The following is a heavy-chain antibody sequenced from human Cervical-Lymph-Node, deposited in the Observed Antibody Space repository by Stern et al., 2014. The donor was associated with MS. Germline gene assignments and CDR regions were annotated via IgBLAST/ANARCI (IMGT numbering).Heavy chain of an antibody. J-gene: IGHJ4*02. CDR1: GFTFSSYG. D-gene: IGHD1-1*01. CDR3: ARDVTGSVDY. Sequence: QVQLVESGGGVVQPGRSLRLSCSVSGFTFSSYGMHWVRQAPGKGLAWVAVISHDDTFKNYADCVKGRFTISRDNSLNTLYLDMNNLKSEDTAVYHCARDVTGSVDYWGQGTLVTVSS. V-gene: IGHV3-30*03. CDR2: ISHDDTFK.